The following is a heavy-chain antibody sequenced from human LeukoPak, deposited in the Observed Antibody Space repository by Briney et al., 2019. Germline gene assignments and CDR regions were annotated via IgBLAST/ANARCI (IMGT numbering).Heavy chain of an antibody. J-gene: IGHJ3*02. CDR1: GFTFSSYS. D-gene: IGHD5-12*01. CDR2: ISYDGSNK. V-gene: IGHV3-30*18. CDR3: AKGSGWLRGAFDI. Sequence: QPGGSLRLSCAASGFTFSSYSMNWVRQAPGKGLEWVAVISYDGSNKYYADSVKGRFTISRDNSKNTLYLQMNSLRAEDTAVYYCAKGSGWLRGAFDIWGQGTMVTVSS.